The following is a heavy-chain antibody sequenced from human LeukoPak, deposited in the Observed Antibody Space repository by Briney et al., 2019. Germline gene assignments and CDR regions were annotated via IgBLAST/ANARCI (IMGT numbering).Heavy chain of an antibody. J-gene: IGHJ4*02. CDR1: GFTLSSYG. CDR2: ISYDGSNK. CDR3: ATASYGDYDLDY. Sequence: PGGSLRLSCAASGFTLSSYGMHWVRQAPGKGLEGVAVISYDGSNKYYADSVKGRFTISRDNSKNTLYLQMNSLRAEDTAVYYCATASYGDYDLDYWGQGTLVTVSS. V-gene: IGHV3-30*03. D-gene: IGHD4-17*01.